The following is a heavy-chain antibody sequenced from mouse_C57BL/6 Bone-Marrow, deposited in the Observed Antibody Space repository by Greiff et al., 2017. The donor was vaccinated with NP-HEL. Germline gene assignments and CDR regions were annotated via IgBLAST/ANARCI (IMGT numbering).Heavy chain of an antibody. CDR1: GFTFSSYG. J-gene: IGHJ1*03. D-gene: IGHD1-1*01. V-gene: IGHV5-6*02. CDR2: ISSGGSYT. CDR3: ARPPYYGSSYAWYFDV. Sequence: DVMLVESGGDLVKPGGSLKLSCAASGFTFSSYGMSWVRQTPDKRLEWVATISSGGSYTYYPDSVKGRFTISRDNAKNTLYLQMSSLKSEDTAMYYCARPPYYGSSYAWYFDVWGTGTTVTVSS.